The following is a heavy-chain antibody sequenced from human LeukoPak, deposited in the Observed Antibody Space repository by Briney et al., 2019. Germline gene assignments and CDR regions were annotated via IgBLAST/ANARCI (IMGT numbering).Heavy chain of an antibody. V-gene: IGHV4-59*01. CDR1: GGSISTYY. D-gene: IGHD6-19*01. Sequence: PSETLSLTCTVSGGSISTYYWSWIRQPPGKGLEWIGYIYYSGSTNYNPSLKSRVTISVDTSKNQFSLKLSSVTAADTALYYCAKAGIGVVGYFDYWGQGTLVTVSS. CDR3: AKAGIGVVGYFDY. CDR2: IYYSGST. J-gene: IGHJ4*02.